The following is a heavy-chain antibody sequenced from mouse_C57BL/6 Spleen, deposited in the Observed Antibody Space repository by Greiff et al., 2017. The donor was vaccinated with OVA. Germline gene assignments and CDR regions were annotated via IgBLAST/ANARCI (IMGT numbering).Heavy chain of an antibody. CDR3: ARDPLYNGGSYGYFDV. J-gene: IGHJ1*03. Sequence: EVQLVESEGGLVQPGSSMKLSCTASGFTFSDYYMAWVRQVPEKGLEWVANINYDGSSTYYLDSLKSRFIISRDNAKNILYLHMSSLKSEDTTTDDCARDPLYNGGSYGYFDVWGTGTTVTVSS. D-gene: IGHD1-1*01. V-gene: IGHV5-16*01. CDR1: GFTFSDYY. CDR2: INYDGSST.